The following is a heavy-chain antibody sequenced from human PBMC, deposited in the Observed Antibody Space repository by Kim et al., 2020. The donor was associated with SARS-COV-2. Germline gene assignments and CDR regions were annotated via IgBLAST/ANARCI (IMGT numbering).Heavy chain of an antibody. J-gene: IGHJ4*02. D-gene: IGHD6-13*01. CDR3: ATSIAAAGPFDY. V-gene: IGHV4-31*02. Sequence: YNPSLKSRVTISVDTSKNQFSLKLSPVTAADTAVYYCATSIAAAGPFDYWGQGTLVTVSS.